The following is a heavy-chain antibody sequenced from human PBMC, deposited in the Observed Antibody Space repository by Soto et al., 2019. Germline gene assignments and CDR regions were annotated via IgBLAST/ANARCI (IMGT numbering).Heavy chain of an antibody. CDR3: ARYDFGTFDY. CDR2: IYHTEST. V-gene: IGHV4-4*02. CDR1: GDSISSSFW. J-gene: IGHJ4*02. Sequence: SETLSLTCTVSGDSISSSFWWSWVRQPPGKGLEWIGEIYHTESTVYNPSLKSRVTISVDKSKNQFSLNLDSVTAADTAVYYCARYDFGTFDYWGRGILVTVSS. D-gene: IGHD4-17*01.